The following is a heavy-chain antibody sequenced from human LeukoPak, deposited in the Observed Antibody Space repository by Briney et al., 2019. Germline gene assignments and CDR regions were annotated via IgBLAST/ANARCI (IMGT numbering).Heavy chain of an antibody. Sequence: GGSLRLSCAASGFTFSSYCMNWVRQAPGKGLEWVSSISSSSSYIYYADSVKGRFTISRDNSKNTLYLQMNSLRAEDTAVYYCAKGLGRYSGYDSPFDYWGQGTLVTVSS. CDR1: GFTFSSYC. CDR3: AKGLGRYSGYDSPFDY. CDR2: ISSSSSYI. J-gene: IGHJ4*02. V-gene: IGHV3-21*01. D-gene: IGHD5-12*01.